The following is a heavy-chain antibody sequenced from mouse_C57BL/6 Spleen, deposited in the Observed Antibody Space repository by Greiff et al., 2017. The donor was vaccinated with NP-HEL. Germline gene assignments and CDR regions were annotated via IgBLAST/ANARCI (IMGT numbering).Heavy chain of an antibody. Sequence: EVQGVESGGGLVQPKGSLKLSCAASGFTFNTYAMHWVRQAPGKGLEWVARIRSKSSNYATYYADSVKDRFTISRDDSQSMLYLQMNNLKTEDTAMYYCVREGDGNYVFYAMDYWGQGTSVTVSS. J-gene: IGHJ4*01. CDR2: IRSKSSNYAT. D-gene: IGHD2-1*01. CDR3: VREGDGNYVFYAMDY. V-gene: IGHV10-3*01. CDR1: GFTFNTYA.